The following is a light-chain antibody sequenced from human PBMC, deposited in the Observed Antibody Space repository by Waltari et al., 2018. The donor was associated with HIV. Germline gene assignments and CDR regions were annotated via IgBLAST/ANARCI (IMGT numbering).Light chain of an antibody. V-gene: IGLV3-21*02. CDR3: QVWDSSSDHVV. CDR2: DNS. Sequence: SYVLTQPPSVSVAPGQTARITCGGNNIGSKSVHWYQQKPGQAPVLVVYDNSDRPSGIPEGFSGSNSGNTATLTISRVEAGDEADFHCQVWDSSSDHVVFGGGTKLTVL. J-gene: IGLJ2*01. CDR1: NIGSKS.